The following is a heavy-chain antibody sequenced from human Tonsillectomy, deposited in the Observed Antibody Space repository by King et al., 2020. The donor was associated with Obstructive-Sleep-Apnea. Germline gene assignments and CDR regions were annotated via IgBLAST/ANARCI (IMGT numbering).Heavy chain of an antibody. Sequence: VQLVESGGGLVKPGGSLRLSCAASGFTFSSYSMNWVRQAPGKGLEWVSSISSSSSYIYYAESVKGRFTISRDNAKNSLYLQMNSLRAEDTAVYYCARDYYGSGSYVRYNWFDPWGQGTLVTVSS. CDR1: GFTFSSYS. V-gene: IGHV3-21*01. J-gene: IGHJ5*02. CDR3: ARDYYGSGSYVRYNWFDP. CDR2: ISSSSSYI. D-gene: IGHD3-10*01.